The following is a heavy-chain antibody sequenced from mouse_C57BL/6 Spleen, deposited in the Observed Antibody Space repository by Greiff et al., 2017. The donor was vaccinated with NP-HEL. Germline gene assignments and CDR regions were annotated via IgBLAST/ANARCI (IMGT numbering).Heavy chain of an antibody. J-gene: IGHJ4*01. D-gene: IGHD1-1*01. CDR1: GYTFTSYW. CDR2: INPSNGGT. V-gene: IGHV1-53*01. Sequence: QVQLQQPGTELVKPGASVKLSCKASGYTFTSYWMHWVKQRPGQGLEWIGNINPSNGGTNYNEKFKSKATLTVDKSSSTAYMQLSSLTSEDSAVYYCARVPSGSSYPYAMDYWGQGTSVTVAS. CDR3: ARVPSGSSYPYAMDY.